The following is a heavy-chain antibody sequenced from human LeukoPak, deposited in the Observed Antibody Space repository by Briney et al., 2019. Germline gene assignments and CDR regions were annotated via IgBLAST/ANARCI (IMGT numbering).Heavy chain of an antibody. J-gene: IGHJ4*02. CDR2: INPSGSST. CDR3: ARTYYGSGNYYETFDY. CDR1: GYSFTSHY. D-gene: IGHD3-10*01. V-gene: IGHV1-46*01. Sequence: ASVKVSCKASGYSFTSHYMHWVRQAPGQGLEWLGLINPSGSSTLYAQKFQGRVTITADESTSTAYMELSSLRSEDTAVYYCARTYYGSGNYYETFDYWGQGTQVTVSS.